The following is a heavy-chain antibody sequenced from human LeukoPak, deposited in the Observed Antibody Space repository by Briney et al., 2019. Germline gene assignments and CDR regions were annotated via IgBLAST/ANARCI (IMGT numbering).Heavy chain of an antibody. Sequence: ASVKVSCKASGYTFTSYYMHWVRQAPGQGLEWMGIINPSGGSTSYAQKFQGRVTMTRDTSTSTVYMELSSLRSEDTAVYYCARDSAYIAARPNYFDYWGQGTLVTVSS. CDR3: ARDSAYIAARPNYFDY. V-gene: IGHV1-46*01. CDR1: GYTFTSYY. D-gene: IGHD6-6*01. CDR2: INPSGGST. J-gene: IGHJ4*02.